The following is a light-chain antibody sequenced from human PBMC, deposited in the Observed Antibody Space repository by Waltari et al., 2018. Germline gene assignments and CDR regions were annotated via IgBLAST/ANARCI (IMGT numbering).Light chain of an antibody. V-gene: IGLV2-23*02. J-gene: IGLJ1*01. CDR1: SRAYGIYNL. CDR2: EVS. CDR3: CSYAGDSTYV. Sequence: QSALTQPASVSGSPGQSRPLSCPGSSRAYGIYNLVSWYQHHPGKVPKLIIYEVSERPSGVSGRFSGSKSGNTASLTLSDLQPEDGADYYCCSYAGDSTYVFGTGTKVTVL.